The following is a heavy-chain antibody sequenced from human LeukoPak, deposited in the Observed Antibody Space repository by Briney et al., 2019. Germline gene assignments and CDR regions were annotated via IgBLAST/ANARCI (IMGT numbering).Heavy chain of an antibody. V-gene: IGHV4-59*01. CDR2: IYYSGNT. Sequence: SETLSLTCTVSGGSIRSYFWSWIRQPPGKGLEWIGCIYYSGNTNYNPSLKSRLTISVDTSKNQFSLKLSSVTAADTALYYCARVGEGAFDIWGQGTMVTVSS. CDR1: GGSIRSYF. D-gene: IGHD3-10*01. CDR3: ARVGEGAFDI. J-gene: IGHJ3*02.